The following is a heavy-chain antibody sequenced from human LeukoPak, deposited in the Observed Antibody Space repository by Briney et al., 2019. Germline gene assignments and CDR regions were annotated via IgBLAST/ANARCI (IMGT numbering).Heavy chain of an antibody. J-gene: IGHJ4*02. CDR2: ISYDGSNK. D-gene: IGHD5-24*01. Sequence: GGSLRLSCAASGFTFSSYGMHWVRQAPGKGLEWVAVISYDGSNKYYADSVKGRFTISRDNSQNTLYLEMNSLRAEDTAVYYCAKERRDGYNYFDYWGQGTMVTVCS. CDR1: GFTFSSYG. CDR3: AKERRDGYNYFDY. V-gene: IGHV3-30*18.